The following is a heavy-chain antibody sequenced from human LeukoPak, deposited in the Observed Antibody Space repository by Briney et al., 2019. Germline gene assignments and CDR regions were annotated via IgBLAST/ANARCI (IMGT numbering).Heavy chain of an antibody. CDR3: AKFITMIDYFDY. CDR2: ISGSGGST. D-gene: IGHD3-22*01. V-gene: IGHV3-23*01. Sequence: GGSLRLSCAASGFTFSNAWMSWVRQAPGKGLEWVSAISGSGGSTYYADSVKGRFTISRDNSKNTLYLQMNSLRAEDTAVYYCAKFITMIDYFDYWGQGTLVTVSS. CDR1: GFTFSNAW. J-gene: IGHJ4*02.